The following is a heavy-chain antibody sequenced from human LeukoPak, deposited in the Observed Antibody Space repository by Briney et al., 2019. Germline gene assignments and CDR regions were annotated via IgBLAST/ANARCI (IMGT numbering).Heavy chain of an antibody. CDR3: ARDKTYYDSSGYYHY. D-gene: IGHD3-22*01. CDR1: GYTFTGYY. V-gene: IGHV1-2*02. CDR2: INPNSGGT. Sequence: ASVKVSCKASGYTFTGYYMHWVRQAPGQGLDWMGWINPNSGGTNYAQKFQGRVTMTRDTSISTAYMELSRLRSDDTAVYYCARDKTYYDSSGYYHYWGQGTLVTVSS. J-gene: IGHJ4*02.